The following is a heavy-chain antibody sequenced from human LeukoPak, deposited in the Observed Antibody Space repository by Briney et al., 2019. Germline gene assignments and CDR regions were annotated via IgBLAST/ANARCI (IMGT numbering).Heavy chain of an antibody. J-gene: IGHJ3*01. D-gene: IGHD6-13*01. Sequence: SRTLSLTCAISGDSVSSYSVAWGCIRQSPSRGREWLGRTYYRSKGYNDYAQSVKSRVTFDPDTSKNQFSLHLNSETTEDKSVYYCARQQRGGFDFWGQGTMVTVSS. CDR2: TYYRSKGYN. CDR3: ARQQRGGFDF. V-gene: IGHV6-1*01. CDR1: GDSVSSYSVA.